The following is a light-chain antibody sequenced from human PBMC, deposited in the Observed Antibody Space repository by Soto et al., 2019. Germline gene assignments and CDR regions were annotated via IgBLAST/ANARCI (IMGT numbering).Light chain of an antibody. CDR2: EVS. Sequence: QSALTQPASVSGSPGQSITISCTGTSSDVGSYNYVSWYQQHPGKAPKLMIFEVSNRPSGVSNRFSGSKSGNTASLTISGLQAEDEADYYCTSYTSSTYVVGTGTKLTVL. CDR1: SSDVGSYNY. J-gene: IGLJ1*01. CDR3: TSYTSSTYV. V-gene: IGLV2-14*01.